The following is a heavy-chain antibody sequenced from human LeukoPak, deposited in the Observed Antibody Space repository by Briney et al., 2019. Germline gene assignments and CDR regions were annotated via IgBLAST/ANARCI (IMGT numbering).Heavy chain of an antibody. J-gene: IGHJ2*01. D-gene: IGHD3-22*01. CDR3: ARERAAAYDTSHYPYWYFDL. CDR1: GFTFNSYS. V-gene: IGHV3-21*01. CDR2: ISSSSHYI. Sequence: GGSLRLSCAASGFTFNSYSMNWVRQAPGKGLEWVSSISSSSHYIFYADSVKGRFTISRDNAKNSLYLQMNSLSAGDSAVYYCARERAAAYDTSHYPYWYFDLWGRGALVTVSS.